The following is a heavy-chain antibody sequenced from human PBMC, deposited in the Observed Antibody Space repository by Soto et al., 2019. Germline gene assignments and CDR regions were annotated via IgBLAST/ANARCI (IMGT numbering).Heavy chain of an antibody. CDR1: GFTFSNHA. V-gene: IGHV3-23*01. Sequence: EVQLLESGGALVQPGGSLRLSCAASGFTFSNHAMNWVRQAPGKGLEWVSTISDSGSTYYADSVKGRFTISRDNSKTTLDLQMNSLRAEDTAVYYCAKDPGGHYCTSTSCLYFFDHWGQGTLVIVSS. D-gene: IGHD2-2*01. J-gene: IGHJ4*02. CDR3: AKDPGGHYCTSTSCLYFFDH. CDR2: ISDSGST.